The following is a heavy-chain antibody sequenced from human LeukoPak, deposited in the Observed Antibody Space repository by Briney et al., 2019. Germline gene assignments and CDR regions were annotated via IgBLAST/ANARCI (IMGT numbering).Heavy chain of an antibody. CDR3: SREIRPAGTDS. CDR1: GFTFSSYW. CDR2: INGDGRGT. J-gene: IGHJ4*02. Sequence: GGSLRLSCAASGFTFSSYWIHWVRQAPGKGLVWVSRINGDGRGTGYADSVKGRFTISRDNAKNTLYLQMNSLRAEDTAVYYCSREIRPAGTDSWGQGTLVTVSS. V-gene: IGHV3-74*01. D-gene: IGHD6-13*01.